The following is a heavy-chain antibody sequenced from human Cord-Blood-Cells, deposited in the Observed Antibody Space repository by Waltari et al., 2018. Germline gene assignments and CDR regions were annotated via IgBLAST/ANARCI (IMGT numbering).Heavy chain of an antibody. Sequence: QVQLVQSGAEVKKPGSSVKVSCKASGGTFSSYAISWVRQAPGPGLEWMGGNIPSFGKANDAQKFQGRCTITADESTSTAYMELSSLRSEDTAVYYCARDPLLGELSFCWGQGTLVTVSS. D-gene: IGHD3-16*02. CDR2: NIPSFGKA. CDR3: ARDPLLGELSFC. CDR1: GGTFSSYA. J-gene: IGHJ4*02. V-gene: IGHV1-69*01.